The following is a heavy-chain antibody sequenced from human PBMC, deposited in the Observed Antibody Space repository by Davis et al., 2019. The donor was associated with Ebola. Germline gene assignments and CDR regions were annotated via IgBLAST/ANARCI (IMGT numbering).Heavy chain of an antibody. CDR3: ATGIISAYEY. Sequence: GESLKISCAASGFTFSSYWMHWVRQAPGKGLVWVSRINSDGSSTVYADFVKGRFTISRDNTKNTVDLQMNSVTVEDTALYYCATGIISAYEYWGQGALLTVSS. J-gene: IGHJ4*02. CDR1: GFTFSSYW. CDR2: INSDGSST. D-gene: IGHD1-1*01. V-gene: IGHV3-74*01.